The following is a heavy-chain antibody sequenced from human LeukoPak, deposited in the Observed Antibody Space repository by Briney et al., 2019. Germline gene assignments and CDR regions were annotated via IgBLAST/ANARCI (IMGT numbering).Heavy chain of an antibody. V-gene: IGHV1-18*01. J-gene: IGHJ4*02. CDR1: GYTLTSYG. CDR3: ARGAVAGTRGGLFDY. CDR2: ISVYNGNT. Sequence: ASVKVSCKASGYTLTSYGISWVRQAPGQGLEWMGWISVYNGNTNYAQKLQGRVTMTTDTSTSTAYMELRSLRSDDTAVYYCARGAVAGTRGGLFDYWGQGTLVTVSS. D-gene: IGHD6-19*01.